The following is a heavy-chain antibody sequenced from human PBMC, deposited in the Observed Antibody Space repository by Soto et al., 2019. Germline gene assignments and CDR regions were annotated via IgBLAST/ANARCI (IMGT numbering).Heavy chain of an antibody. CDR1: GYSFTSYW. CDR3: ARALSSYDYVWGSYRYPYYFDY. CDR2: IYPGDSDT. Sequence: GESLKISCKGSGYSFTSYWIGWVRQMPGKGLEWMGIIYPGDSDTRYSPSFQGQVTISADKSISTAYLQWSSLKASDTAMYYCARALSSYDYVWGSYRYPYYFDYWGQGTLVTVSS. D-gene: IGHD3-16*02. J-gene: IGHJ4*02. V-gene: IGHV5-51*01.